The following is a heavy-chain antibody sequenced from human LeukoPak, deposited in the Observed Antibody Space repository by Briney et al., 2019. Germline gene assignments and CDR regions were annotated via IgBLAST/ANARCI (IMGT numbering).Heavy chain of an antibody. CDR1: GFSISNGYY. J-gene: IGHJ4*02. V-gene: IGHV4-38-2*01. D-gene: IGHD6-13*01. Sequence: SETLSLTCAVSGFSISNGYYWGWIRQPPGKGLEWIGSIYHSGSTYYSPSLTRRVTISIDTSKNQFSLKLSSVTAADTAVYYCARLPYSSNWYYFDYWGQGALVTVSS. CDR2: IYHSGST. CDR3: ARLPYSSNWYYFDY.